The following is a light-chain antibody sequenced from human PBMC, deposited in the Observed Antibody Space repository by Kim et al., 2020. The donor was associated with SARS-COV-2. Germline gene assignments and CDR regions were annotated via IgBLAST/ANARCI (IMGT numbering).Light chain of an antibody. CDR3: QQIDSFPLT. V-gene: IGKV1-9*01. CDR2: AAS. J-gene: IGKJ4*01. CDR1: QGISSN. Sequence: ASVGDGVTITCRASQGISSNLAWYQQKTGKAPRLLIYAASTLESGVPSRFSGRGSGTEFTLAINSLQPEDFATYYCQQIDSFPLTFGGGTKVDIK.